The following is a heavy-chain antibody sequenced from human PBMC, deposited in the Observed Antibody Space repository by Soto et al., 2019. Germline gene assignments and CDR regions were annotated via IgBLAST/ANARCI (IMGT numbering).Heavy chain of an antibody. J-gene: IGHJ4*03. Sequence: GGSLRPSCAVSGFTFSTHSMNWVGQAPGKGLGCVPSSTTSNESKYYTDPVNGPFTLSRDTAYNSLYRQMTSQSAEDTCVYYFENEFRRFCYDGIDFWGQGTLVTVSS. CDR3: ENEFRRFCYDGIDF. D-gene: IGHD2-2*01. CDR1: GFTFSTHS. V-gene: IGHV3-21*01. CDR2: STTSNESK.